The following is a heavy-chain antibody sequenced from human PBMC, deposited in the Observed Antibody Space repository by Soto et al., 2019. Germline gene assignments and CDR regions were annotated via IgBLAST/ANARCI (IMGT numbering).Heavy chain of an antibody. V-gene: IGHV3-23*01. J-gene: IGHJ4*02. CDR3: ATRGDYRFGELLYRVFDY. CDR1: GFTFSSYA. D-gene: IGHD3-10*01. CDR2: ISGSGGST. Sequence: EVQLLESGGGLVQPGGSLRLSCAASGFTFSSYAMSWVRQAPGKGLEWVSAISGSGGSTYYADSVKGRFTISRDNSKNTLYLQMNSLRAEDTAVYYCATRGDYRFGELLYRVFDYWGQGTLVTVSS.